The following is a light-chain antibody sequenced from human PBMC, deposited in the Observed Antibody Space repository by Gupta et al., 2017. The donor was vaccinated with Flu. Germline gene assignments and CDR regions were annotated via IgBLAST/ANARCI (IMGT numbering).Light chain of an antibody. Sequence: EIVLTQSPATLSLSPGDRAILSCRASQSVNIYLAWYQQKPGQPPRLLMFDASQRAAGIPDRFSGSGWGKKVTIANSTGEQEEFAGYYCQQRSGLPVYTFGQGTKLE. J-gene: IGKJ2*01. V-gene: IGKV3-11*01. CDR2: DAS. CDR3: QQRSGLPVYT. CDR1: QSVNIY.